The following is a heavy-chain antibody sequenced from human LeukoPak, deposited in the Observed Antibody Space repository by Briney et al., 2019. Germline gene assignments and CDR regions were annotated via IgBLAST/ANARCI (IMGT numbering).Heavy chain of an antibody. V-gene: IGHV4-59*12. J-gene: IGHJ5*02. CDR3: ARDRDVVVPAAMTGWFDP. CDR1: GVSISTYY. Sequence: SETLSLTCTVSGVSISTYYWSWIRQPPGKGLEWIGYIYSSGTTNYNPSLKSRVTISVDTSKNQFSLKLSSVTAADTAVYYCARDRDVVVPAAMTGWFDPWGQGTLVTVSS. CDR2: IYSSGTT. D-gene: IGHD2-2*01.